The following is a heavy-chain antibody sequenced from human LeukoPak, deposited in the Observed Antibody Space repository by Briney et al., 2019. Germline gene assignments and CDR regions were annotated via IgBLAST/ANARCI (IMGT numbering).Heavy chain of an antibody. Sequence: ASVKVSCKASGYTFTGYYMHWVRQAPGQGLEWMGWINPNSGGTNYAQKFQGRVTMTRDTSISTAYMELSRLRSDDTAVYYCARENAGIAAAGTNWFDPWGQGTLVTVSS. D-gene: IGHD6-13*01. J-gene: IGHJ5*02. CDR2: INPNSGGT. V-gene: IGHV1-2*02. CDR1: GYTFTGYY. CDR3: ARENAGIAAAGTNWFDP.